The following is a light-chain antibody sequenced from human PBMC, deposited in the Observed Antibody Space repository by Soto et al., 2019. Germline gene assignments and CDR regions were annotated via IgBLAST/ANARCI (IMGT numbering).Light chain of an antibody. V-gene: IGLV2-11*01. J-gene: IGLJ1*01. CDR3: CSYAGDFYV. CDR1: TSDVGGYDY. CDR2: DVT. Sequence: QSALTQPRSVSGSPGQSVAISCTGTTSDVGGYDYVSWYQQNPGKAPELIIFDVTKRPSGVPDRFSGSKSGNTASLTISGLQAEDEADYFCCSYAGDFYVFGSGTKLTVL.